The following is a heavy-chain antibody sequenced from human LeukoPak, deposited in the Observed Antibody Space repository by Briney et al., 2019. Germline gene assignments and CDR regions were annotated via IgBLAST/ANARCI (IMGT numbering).Heavy chain of an antibody. J-gene: IGHJ4*02. CDR1: GGSISNTNYY. V-gene: IGHV4-39*07. Sequence: PSETLSLTCTVSGGSISNTNYYWAWIRQPPGRGREWIGSIYYTGTTFDNPSLKSRVTLSVDTSKNQFSLRLTSVTAADTAFYYCAREGYSSDWYGHDSWGQGTLVTVSS. CDR3: AREGYSSDWYGHDS. D-gene: IGHD6-13*01. CDR2: IYYTGTT.